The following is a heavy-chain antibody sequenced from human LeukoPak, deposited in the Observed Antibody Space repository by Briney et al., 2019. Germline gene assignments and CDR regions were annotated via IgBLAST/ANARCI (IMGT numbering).Heavy chain of an antibody. V-gene: IGHV4-34*01. CDR2: INYSGST. CDR3: ARSYDYVWGSFPPHFDF. D-gene: IGHD3-16*01. Sequence: SETLSLTCAIYSESFSGYLWSWIRQPPGKGLEWIGEINYSGSTNYNPSLKSRVTISVDTSKNQFSLKLSSVTAADTAVYYCARSYDYVWGSFPPHFDFWGQGNLVTVSS. J-gene: IGHJ4*02. CDR1: SESFSGYL.